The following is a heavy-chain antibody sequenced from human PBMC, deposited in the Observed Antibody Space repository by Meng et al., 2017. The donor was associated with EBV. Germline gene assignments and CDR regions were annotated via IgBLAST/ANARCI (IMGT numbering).Heavy chain of an antibody. CDR1: GGPFRNYA. CDR3: ASESGRGYTPDY. CDR2: FLPTLGAP. Sequence: VQVVQSGAGGKKPGSSVKASCKTSGGPFRNYAIGWVRQAPGQGLEWLGGFLPTLGAPNYAQKFHGRVSITADESTSTHYMDLSSLRSEDTAVYYCASESGRGYTPDYWGQGTLVTVSS. V-gene: IGHV1-69*01. J-gene: IGHJ4*02. D-gene: IGHD3-10*01.